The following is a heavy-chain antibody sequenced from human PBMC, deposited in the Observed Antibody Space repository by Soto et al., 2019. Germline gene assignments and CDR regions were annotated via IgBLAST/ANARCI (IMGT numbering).Heavy chain of an antibody. CDR3: ARGALYYDSSGYYWSY. D-gene: IGHD3-22*01. V-gene: IGHV1-69*01. CDR1: GGTFSSYA. J-gene: IGHJ4*02. CDR2: IIPIFGTA. Sequence: QVQLVQSGAEVKKPGSSVKVSCKASGGTFSSYAISWVRQAPGQGLEWMGGIIPIFGTANYAPKFQGRVTITADESTSTAYMELSSLRSEDTAVYYCARGALYYDSSGYYWSYWGQGTLVTVSS.